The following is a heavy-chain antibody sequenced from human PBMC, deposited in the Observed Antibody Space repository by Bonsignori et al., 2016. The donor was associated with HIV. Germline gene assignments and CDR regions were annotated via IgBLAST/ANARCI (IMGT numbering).Heavy chain of an antibody. V-gene: IGHV1-69*01. CDR3: ARVGLHSYYDSIGPLDL. D-gene: IGHD3-22*01. Sequence: WVRQAPGQGLEWMGGILPVSGTTNDAQKFQGRVTITADQSTSTAYLELSNLTSEDTAVYYCARVGLHSYYDSIGPLDLWGQGTMVTVSS. J-gene: IGHJ3*01. CDR2: ILPVSGTT.